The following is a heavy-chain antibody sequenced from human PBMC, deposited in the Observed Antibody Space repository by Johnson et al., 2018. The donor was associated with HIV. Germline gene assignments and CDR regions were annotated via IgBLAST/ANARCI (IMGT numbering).Heavy chain of an antibody. Sequence: VQLVESGGGLVQPGGSLRLSCAVSGFTVSSKYMSWVRQAPGKGLEWVSVIYSGGRTYYADSVMGRFTISRENAKNSLYLQMNSLRAGDTAVYYCARGVYSVAGTGDAFDIWGQGTMVTVSS. CDR3: ARGVYSVAGTGDAFDI. D-gene: IGHD6-19*01. V-gene: IGHV3-66*01. CDR1: GFTVSSKY. J-gene: IGHJ3*02. CDR2: IYSGGRT.